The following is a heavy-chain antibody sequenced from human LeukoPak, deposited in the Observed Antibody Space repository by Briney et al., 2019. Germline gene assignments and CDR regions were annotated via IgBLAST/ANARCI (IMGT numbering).Heavy chain of an antibody. D-gene: IGHD3-22*01. Sequence: SETLSLTCTVSGGSISSYYWSWIRQPPGKGLEWIGYIYYSGSTKYNPSLKGRVTISVDTSKNQFSLKLSSVTAADTAVYYCARGPFMGDYYDSSGPLYYWGQGTLVTVSS. CDR2: IYYSGST. V-gene: IGHV4-59*01. J-gene: IGHJ4*02. CDR3: ARGPFMGDYYDSSGPLYY. CDR1: GGSISSYY.